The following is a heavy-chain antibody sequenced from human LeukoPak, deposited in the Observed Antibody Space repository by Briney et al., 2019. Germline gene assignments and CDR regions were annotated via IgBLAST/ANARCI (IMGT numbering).Heavy chain of an antibody. Sequence: SETLSLTCTVSGGSISSSSYYWGWIRQPPGKGLEWIGSIYYSGSTYYNPSLKSRVTISVDTSKNQFSLKLSSVTAADTAVYYCALPVHVVVPAAPDYWGQGTLVTVSS. CDR1: GGSISSSSYY. D-gene: IGHD2-2*01. CDR3: ALPVHVVVPAAPDY. V-gene: IGHV4-39*01. CDR2: IYYSGST. J-gene: IGHJ4*02.